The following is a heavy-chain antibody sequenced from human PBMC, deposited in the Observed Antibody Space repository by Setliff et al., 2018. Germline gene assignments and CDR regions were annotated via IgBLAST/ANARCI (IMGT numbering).Heavy chain of an antibody. CDR2: IIPILGIA. Sequence: GASVKVSCKASGYAFTSYGFSWVRQAPGQGLEWMGGIIPILGIANYAQKFQGRVTITADKSTSTAYMELSSLRSEDTAVYYCARPAVATDVSRQLDYWGQGTLVTVSS. J-gene: IGHJ4*02. CDR1: GYAFTSYG. V-gene: IGHV1-69*10. D-gene: IGHD5-12*01. CDR3: ARPAVATDVSRQLDY.